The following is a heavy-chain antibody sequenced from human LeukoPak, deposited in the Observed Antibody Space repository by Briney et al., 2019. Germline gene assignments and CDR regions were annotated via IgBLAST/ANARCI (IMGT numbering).Heavy chain of an antibody. Sequence: GGSLKLSCAASGFTFSGSALHWVGQASGKGLEWVGRIRSKANSYATAYAALVKGRFTISRDDSKNTAYLQMNSLKTEDTAVYYCTRRPYDYYDSSGDAFDIWGQGTMVTVSS. CDR2: IRSKANSYAT. CDR3: TRRPYDYYDSSGDAFDI. V-gene: IGHV3-73*01. J-gene: IGHJ3*02. D-gene: IGHD3-22*01. CDR1: GFTFSGSA.